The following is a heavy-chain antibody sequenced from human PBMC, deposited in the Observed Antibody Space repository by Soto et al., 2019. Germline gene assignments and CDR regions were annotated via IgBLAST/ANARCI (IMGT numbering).Heavy chain of an antibody. CDR3: TTDRGVVTRDWFDP. J-gene: IGHJ5*02. V-gene: IGHV3-15*01. D-gene: IGHD2-15*01. CDR2: IKSKTDGGTT. Sequence: RLSCAASGFTFSNAWMSWVRQAPGKGLEWVGRIKSKTDGGTTDYAAPVKGRFTISRDDSKNTLYLQMNSLKTEDTAVYYCTTDRGVVTRDWFDPWGQGTLVTVSS. CDR1: GFTFSNAW.